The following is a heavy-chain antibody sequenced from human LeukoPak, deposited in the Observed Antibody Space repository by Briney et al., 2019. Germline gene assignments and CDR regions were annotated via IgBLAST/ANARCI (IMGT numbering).Heavy chain of an antibody. J-gene: IGHJ2*01. CDR1: GFTFSSYG. CDR2: IRYDGSNK. V-gene: IGHV3-30*02. D-gene: IGHD6-19*01. CDR3: AKGSVAVAGRYWYFDL. Sequence: GGSLRLSCAASGFTFSSYGMHWVRQAPGKGLEWVAFIRYDGSNKYYADSVKGRFTISRDNSKNTLYLQMNSLRAEDTAVYYCAKGSVAVAGRYWYFDLWGRGTLVTVSS.